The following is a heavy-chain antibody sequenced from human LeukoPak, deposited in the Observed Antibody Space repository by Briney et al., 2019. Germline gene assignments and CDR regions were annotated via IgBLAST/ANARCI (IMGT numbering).Heavy chain of an antibody. CDR1: GGSISSGDFF. CDR2: IYYSGSA. CDR3: ARDPHYHDRSGSFV. J-gene: IGHJ3*01. V-gene: IGHV4-30-4*08. Sequence: SETLSLTCAVSGGSISSGDFFWSWIRQPPGKGLEWIGYIYYSGSAYYNPSLKSRVTISIDTSKNQFSLKQSPVTAADTAVYYCARDPHYHDRSGSFVWGQGTMVTVSS. D-gene: IGHD3-22*01.